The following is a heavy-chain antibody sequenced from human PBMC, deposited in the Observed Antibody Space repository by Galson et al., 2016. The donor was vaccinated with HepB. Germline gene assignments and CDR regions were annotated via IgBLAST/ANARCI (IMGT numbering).Heavy chain of an antibody. D-gene: IGHD2-15*01. CDR3: ARSYQSGYYRIYDY. Sequence: PALVKPTQTLTLTCTFSGFSLSATGMCVSWIRQPPGKALEWLALIDWGDDKFYSTSLKTRLTISKDTSKNLVVLTMTNMDPVDTATYYCARSYQSGYYRIYDYWGQGTLVTVSS. CDR1: GFSLSATGMC. V-gene: IGHV2-70*01. J-gene: IGHJ4*02. CDR2: IDWGDDK.